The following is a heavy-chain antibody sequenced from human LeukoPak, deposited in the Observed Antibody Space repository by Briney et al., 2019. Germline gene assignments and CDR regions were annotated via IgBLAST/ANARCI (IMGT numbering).Heavy chain of an antibody. Sequence: GRSLRLSCAASGFTFSSYAMSWVRQAPGKGLEWVSAISGSGGSTYYADSVKGRFTLSRDNSKNTLYLQMNSLRAEDTAVYYCAKGGCSTTSCYRRDFDYWGQGTLVTVSS. J-gene: IGHJ4*02. D-gene: IGHD2-2*01. CDR2: ISGSGGST. CDR1: GFTFSSYA. CDR3: AKGGCSTTSCYRRDFDY. V-gene: IGHV3-23*01.